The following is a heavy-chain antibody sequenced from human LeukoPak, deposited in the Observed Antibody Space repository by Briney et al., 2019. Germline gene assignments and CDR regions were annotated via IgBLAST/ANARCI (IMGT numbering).Heavy chain of an antibody. CDR2: INPNSGGT. CDR3: ARAGVRCYYDSSGYYLDFDF. D-gene: IGHD3-22*01. J-gene: IGHJ4*02. CDR1: GYTFTGYY. V-gene: IGHV1-2*02. Sequence: ASVKVSCKTSGYTFTGYYMHWVRQAPGQGLEWMGWINPNSGGTNYPQKFQGRVTMTRDTSITTAYMELSSLRSDDTAVYYCARAGVRCYYDSSGYYLDFDFWGQGTLVTVSS.